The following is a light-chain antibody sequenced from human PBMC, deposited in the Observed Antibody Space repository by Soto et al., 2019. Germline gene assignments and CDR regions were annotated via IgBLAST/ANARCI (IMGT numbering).Light chain of an antibody. Sequence: QSVLTQSSSASASLGSSVKLTRTLSSGHSSYIIAWHQQQPGKAPRYLMKLEGSGSYNKGSGVPDRFSGSSSGADRYLTISNLQSEDEADYYCETWDSNTPRVFGGGTQLTVL. J-gene: IGLJ2*01. CDR2: LEGSGSY. V-gene: IGLV4-60*03. CDR1: SGHSSYI. CDR3: ETWDSNTPRV.